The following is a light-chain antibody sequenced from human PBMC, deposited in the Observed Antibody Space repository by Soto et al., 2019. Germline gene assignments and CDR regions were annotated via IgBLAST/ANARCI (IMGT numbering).Light chain of an antibody. J-gene: IGLJ2*01. Sequence: QSALTQPASVSGSPGQAITISCTGTSSDVGGYNYVSWYQQHPGKAPKLMIYDVSNRPSGVSNRFSGSKTGNTASLTISGRQVEDEADYYCSAYTSSGTVVFGGGTKVTVL. V-gene: IGLV2-14*03. CDR2: DVS. CDR1: SSDVGGYNY. CDR3: SAYTSSGTVV.